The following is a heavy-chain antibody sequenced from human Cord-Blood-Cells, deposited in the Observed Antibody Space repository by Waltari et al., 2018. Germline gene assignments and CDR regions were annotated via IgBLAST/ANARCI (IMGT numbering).Heavy chain of an antibody. D-gene: IGHD3-9*01. CDR2: INPNSGGT. V-gene: IGHV1-2*02. Sequence: QVQLVQSGAEVKKPGASVKVPCKASGYTFTGYYMHWVRQAPGQGLEWMGWINPNSGGTNYAQKFQGRVTMTRDTSISTAYMELSRLRSDDTAVYYCARGLYYDILTGSADAFDIWGQGTMVTVSS. CDR3: ARGLYYDILTGSADAFDI. J-gene: IGHJ3*02. CDR1: GYTFTGYY.